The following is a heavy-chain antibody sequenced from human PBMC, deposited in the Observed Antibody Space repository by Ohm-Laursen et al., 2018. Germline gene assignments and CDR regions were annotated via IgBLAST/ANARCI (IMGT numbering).Heavy chain of an antibody. CDR1: GYTFTSYD. CDR3: ALINLDSSGPTPDY. V-gene: IGHV1-8*01. CDR2: MNPNSGNT. J-gene: IGHJ4*02. Sequence: ASVKVSCKASGYTFTSYDINWVRQATGQGLEWMGWMNPNSGNTGYAQKFQGRVTITADKSTSTAYMELSSLRSEDTAVYYCALINLDSSGPTPDYWGQGTLVTVSS. D-gene: IGHD3-22*01.